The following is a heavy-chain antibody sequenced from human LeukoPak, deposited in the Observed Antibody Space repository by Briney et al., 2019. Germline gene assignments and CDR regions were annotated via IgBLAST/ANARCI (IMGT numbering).Heavy chain of an antibody. CDR1: GFTFSAYW. V-gene: IGHV3-7*01. J-gene: IGHJ4*02. CDR3: VRERPVPG. Sequence: PGGSLRLSCAASGFTFSAYWMTWVRQAPGKGLEWLANIKPDGGEQYYVESVKGRFIISRDNAKNSLYLQMNSLRADDTAVYYCVRERPVPGWGQGTLVTVSS. CDR2: IKPDGGEQ. D-gene: IGHD2-2*01.